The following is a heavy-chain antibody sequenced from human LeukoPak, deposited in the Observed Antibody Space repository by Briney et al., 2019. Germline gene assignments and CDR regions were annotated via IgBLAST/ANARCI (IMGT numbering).Heavy chain of an antibody. CDR2: ISAYNGNT. Sequence: ASVKVSCKASGYTFTSYGISWVRQAPGQGLEWMGWISAYNGNTNYAQKLQGRVTITADKSTSTAYMELSSLRSEDTAVYYCARLYYYDSSGYYYGMDVWGQGTTVTVSS. J-gene: IGHJ6*02. CDR1: GYTFTSYG. V-gene: IGHV1-18*04. CDR3: ARLYYYDSSGYYYGMDV. D-gene: IGHD3-22*01.